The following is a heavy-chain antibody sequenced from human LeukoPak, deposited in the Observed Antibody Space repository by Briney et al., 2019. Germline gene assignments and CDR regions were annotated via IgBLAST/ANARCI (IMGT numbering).Heavy chain of an antibody. Sequence: GASVKVSCKASGGTFSSYTISWVRQAPGQGLEWMGRIIPILGIANYAQKFQGRVTITADKSTSTAYMELSSLRSEDTAVYYCASDYYDSSGCPPKYDYWGQGTLVTVSS. CDR1: GGTFSSYT. J-gene: IGHJ4*02. CDR3: ASDYYDSSGCPPKYDY. V-gene: IGHV1-69*02. D-gene: IGHD3-22*01. CDR2: IIPILGIA.